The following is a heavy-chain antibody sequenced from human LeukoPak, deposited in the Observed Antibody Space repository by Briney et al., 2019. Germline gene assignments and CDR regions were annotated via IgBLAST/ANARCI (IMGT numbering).Heavy chain of an antibody. CDR1: GGSINTYY. CDR3: ARGNSSSSCDY. D-gene: IGHD6-6*01. J-gene: IGHJ4*02. V-gene: IGHV4-4*07. CDR2: IYTNGST. Sequence: PSETLSLTCTVSGGSINTYYWNWIRQPAGKGLEWIGRIYTNGSTNYNPSLKSRVGISIDKSKNQFSLRLSSVTAADTAVYYCARGNSSSSCDYWGQGTLVTVSS.